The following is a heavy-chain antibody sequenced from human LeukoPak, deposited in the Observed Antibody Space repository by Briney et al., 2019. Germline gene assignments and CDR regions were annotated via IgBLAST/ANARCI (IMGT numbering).Heavy chain of an antibody. CDR2: IIPIFGTA. CDR3: ARGADSEYSSSWSEYFQH. Sequence: SVKVSCKASGGTFSSYAISWVRQAPGQGLEWMGGIIPIFGTANYAQKFQGRVTITADESTSTAYMELSSLRSEDTAVYYCARGADSEYSSSWSEYFQHWGQGTLVTVSS. CDR1: GGTFSSYA. J-gene: IGHJ1*01. V-gene: IGHV1-69*13. D-gene: IGHD6-13*01.